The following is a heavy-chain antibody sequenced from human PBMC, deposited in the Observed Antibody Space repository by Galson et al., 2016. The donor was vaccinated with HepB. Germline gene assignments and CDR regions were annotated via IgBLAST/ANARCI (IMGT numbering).Heavy chain of an antibody. CDR1: GFSLSTSGVG. CDR3: ALVIPVTGRWFDP. D-gene: IGHD2-2*01. Sequence: SGFSLSTSGVGVGWIRQPPGKALEWLALVYWNDDKRYRPSLESRLTITKDTSRHQVVLTMTNMDPMDTATYYCALVIPVTGRWFDPWGPGTLVTVSS. CDR2: VYWNDDK. V-gene: IGHV2-5*01. J-gene: IGHJ5*02.